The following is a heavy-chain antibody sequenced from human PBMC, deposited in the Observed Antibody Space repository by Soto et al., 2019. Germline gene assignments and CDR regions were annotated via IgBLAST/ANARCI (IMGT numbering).Heavy chain of an antibody. Sequence: GGSLRLSCAASGFTFSSYGMHWVRQAPGKGLKWVAVIWYDGSNKYYADSVKGRFTISRDNSKNTLYLQMNSLRAEDTAVYYCARDFQTRDYDSSGYYLPIYWGQGTLVTVSS. V-gene: IGHV3-33*01. CDR2: IWYDGSNK. J-gene: IGHJ4*02. CDR1: GFTFSSYG. D-gene: IGHD3-22*01. CDR3: ARDFQTRDYDSSGYYLPIY.